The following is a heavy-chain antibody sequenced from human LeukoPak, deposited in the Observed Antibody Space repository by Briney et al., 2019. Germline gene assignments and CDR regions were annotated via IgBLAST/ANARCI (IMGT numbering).Heavy chain of an antibody. CDR2: ISDSGST. D-gene: IGHD5-24*01. CDR3: ARDTVRGDGYNYDS. CDR1: GGSVSSGSYF. J-gene: IGHJ5*01. V-gene: IGHV4-61*01. Sequence: SETLSLTCTVSGGSVSSGSYFWTWIRQPPGEGLECIGYISDSGSTNYNPSLKSRLTISVDTSKNQFSLKLNSVTAADTAVYYCARDTVRGDGYNYDSWGQGTLVTVSS.